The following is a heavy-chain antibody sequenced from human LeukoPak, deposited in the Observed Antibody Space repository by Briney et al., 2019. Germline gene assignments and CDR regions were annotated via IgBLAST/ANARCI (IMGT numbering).Heavy chain of an antibody. D-gene: IGHD1-26*01. CDR1: GYTFTSYA. J-gene: IGHJ4*02. CDR3: ARVKPVGAADY. Sequence: ASVTVSCTASGYTFTSYAMHWVRQAPGQRLEWMGWINAGNGNTKYSQKFQGRVTITRDTSASTAYMELSSLRSEDTAVYYCARVKPVGAADYWGQGTLVTVSS. CDR2: INAGNGNT. V-gene: IGHV1-3*01.